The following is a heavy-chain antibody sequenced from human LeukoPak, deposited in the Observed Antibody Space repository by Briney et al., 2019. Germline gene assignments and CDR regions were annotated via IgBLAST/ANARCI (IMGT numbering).Heavy chain of an antibody. J-gene: IGHJ4*02. CDR3: ATTYYDFWSGYFDFDY. V-gene: IGHV3-23*01. D-gene: IGHD3-3*01. Sequence: GRSLRLSCAASGFTFSSYAMSWVRQAPGKGLEWVSAISGSGGSTYYADSVKGRFTISRDNSKNTLYLQMNSLRAEDTAVYYCATTYYDFWSGYFDFDYWGQGTLVTVSS. CDR1: GFTFSSYA. CDR2: ISGSGGST.